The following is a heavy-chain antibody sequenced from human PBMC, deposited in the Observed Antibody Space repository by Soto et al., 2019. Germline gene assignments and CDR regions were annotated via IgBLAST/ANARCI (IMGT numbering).Heavy chain of an antibody. V-gene: IGHV1-69*01. Sequence: QVQLVQSGAEVKKPGSSVKVSCKASGGTFSSYVISWVRQAPGQGLEWVGGIIPIFGTANYAQKFQGRVTITADESTIIAYMELSSLRSEDTAVYYCARADRTAGTTWGYYGMDVCGQATTVTVSS. J-gene: IGHJ6*02. D-gene: IGHD1-1*01. CDR1: GGTFSSYV. CDR3: ARADRTAGTTWGYYGMDV. CDR2: IIPIFGTA.